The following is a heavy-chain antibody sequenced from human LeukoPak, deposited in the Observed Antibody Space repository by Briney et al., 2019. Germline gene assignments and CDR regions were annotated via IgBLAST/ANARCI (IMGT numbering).Heavy chain of an antibody. CDR3: ARHVLAVRSFDP. J-gene: IGHJ5*02. Sequence: GGSLRLSSAASCFTISNFWMSCLREAPGKGLEWVANIKEEGSEKYYVASVKGRFTISRDNAKNSLYLQTNSLRAEDTALYYCARHVLAVRSFDPWGQGALVTVSS. CDR2: IKEEGSEK. CDR1: CFTISNFW. V-gene: IGHV3-7*01. D-gene: IGHD6-19*01.